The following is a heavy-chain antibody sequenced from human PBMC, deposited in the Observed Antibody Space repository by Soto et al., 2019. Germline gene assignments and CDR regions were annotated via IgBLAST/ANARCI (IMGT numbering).Heavy chain of an antibody. D-gene: IGHD6-6*01. Sequence: PSETLFLTCTVSGGSISSYYWSWIRQPPGKGLEWIGYIYYSGSTNYNPSLKSRVTISVDTSKNQFSLKLSSVTAADTAVYYCARGFMMAAPDYYYYGMDVWGQGTTGTVSS. CDR2: IYYSGST. CDR3: ARGFMMAAPDYYYYGMDV. J-gene: IGHJ6*02. V-gene: IGHV4-59*01. CDR1: GGSISSYY.